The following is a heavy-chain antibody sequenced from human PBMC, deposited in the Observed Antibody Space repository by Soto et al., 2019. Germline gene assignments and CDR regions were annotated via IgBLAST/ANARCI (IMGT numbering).Heavy chain of an antibody. CDR1: GFTVSSNY. CDR3: ARAIGYSYGLDY. V-gene: IGHV3-53*01. Sequence: GGSLRLSCAASGFTVSSNYMTWVRQAPGKGLEWVSVIYSGGTTYYADAVKGRFTISRDNSKNTLFLQMNSLRAEDTALYFCARAIGYSYGLDYWGQGTLVTVSS. CDR2: IYSGGTT. D-gene: IGHD5-18*01. J-gene: IGHJ4*02.